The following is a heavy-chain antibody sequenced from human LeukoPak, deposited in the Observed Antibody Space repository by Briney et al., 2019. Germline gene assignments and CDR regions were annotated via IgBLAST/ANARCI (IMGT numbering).Heavy chain of an antibody. CDR3: ARDHSYYLDY. Sequence: GGSLRLSCAASGFTLSPYTMNWVRQAPGKGLEWVSSISSSSTSIYYADSLKGRFTISRDNAKNSVYLQMNSLTAEDTAVYYCARDHSYYLDYWGQGTLVTVSS. D-gene: IGHD2-21*01. V-gene: IGHV3-21*01. J-gene: IGHJ4*02. CDR1: GFTLSPYT. CDR2: ISSSSTSI.